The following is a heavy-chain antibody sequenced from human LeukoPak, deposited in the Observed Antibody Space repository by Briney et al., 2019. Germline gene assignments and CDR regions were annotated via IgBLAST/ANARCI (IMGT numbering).Heavy chain of an antibody. V-gene: IGHV1-69*13. J-gene: IGHJ4*02. CDR3: ARDHGYDSGGFDY. CDR2: IIPIFGTA. CDR1: GGTFTSYA. D-gene: IGHD3-22*01. Sequence: SVKVSCKASGGTFTSYAISWVRQAPGQGLEWMGGIIPIFGTASYAQKFQGRVTITADESTSTAYMELSSLRSEDTAVYYCARDHGYDSGGFDYWGQGTLVTVSS.